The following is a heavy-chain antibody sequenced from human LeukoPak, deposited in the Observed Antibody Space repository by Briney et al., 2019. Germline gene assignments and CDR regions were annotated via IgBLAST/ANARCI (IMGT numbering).Heavy chain of an antibody. CDR1: GGSISSGDYY. D-gene: IGHD6-19*01. CDR3: ARVDTSGWYAPFPDN. CDR2: IYYSGST. V-gene: IGHV4-30-4*02. J-gene: IGHJ4*02. Sequence: PSETLSLTCTVSGGSISSGDYYWSWIRQPPGKGLEWIGYIYYSGSTYYNPSLKSRVTISVDTSKNQFSLKLKSLTAADTAVYYCARVDTSGWYAPFPDNWGQGTLVIVSS.